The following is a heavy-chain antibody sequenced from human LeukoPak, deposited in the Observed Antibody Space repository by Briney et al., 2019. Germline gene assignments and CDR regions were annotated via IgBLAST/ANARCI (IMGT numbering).Heavy chain of an antibody. CDR3: ARTQRDIVVVPAAMAGGPFDY. D-gene: IGHD2-2*01. CDR2: IIPIFGTA. Sequence: ASVKASCKASGGTFSSYAISWVRQAPGQGLEWMGGIIPIFGTANYAQKFQGRVTITTDESTSTAYMELSSLRSEDTAVYYCARTQRDIVVVPAAMAGGPFDYWGQGTLVTVSS. CDR1: GGTFSSYA. J-gene: IGHJ4*02. V-gene: IGHV1-69*05.